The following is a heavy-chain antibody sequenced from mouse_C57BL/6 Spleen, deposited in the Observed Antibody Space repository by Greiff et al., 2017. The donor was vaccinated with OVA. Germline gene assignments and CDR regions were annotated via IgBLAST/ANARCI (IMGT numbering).Heavy chain of an antibody. CDR2: IYPGSGNT. Sequence: QVQLQQSGPELVKPGASVKISCKASGYSFTSYYIHWVKQRPGQGLEWIGWIYPGSGNTTYNEKFKGKATLTADTYSSTAYMQLSSLTSEDSAVYFFARASYLYAMDYWGQGTSVTVSS. V-gene: IGHV1-66*01. D-gene: IGHD5-5*01. CDR3: ARASYLYAMDY. J-gene: IGHJ4*01. CDR1: GYSFTSYY.